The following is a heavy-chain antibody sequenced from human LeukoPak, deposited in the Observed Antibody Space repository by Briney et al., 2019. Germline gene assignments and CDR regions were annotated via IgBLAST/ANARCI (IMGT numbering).Heavy chain of an antibody. Sequence: ASVKVSCKASGYTFTGYYMHWVRQATGQGLEWMGWMNPNSGNTGYAQKFQGRVTMTRNTSISTAYMELSSLRSEDTAVYYCARSRTNWFDPWGQGTLVTVSS. CDR1: GYTFTGYY. CDR2: MNPNSGNT. V-gene: IGHV1-8*02. CDR3: ARSRTNWFDP. J-gene: IGHJ5*02.